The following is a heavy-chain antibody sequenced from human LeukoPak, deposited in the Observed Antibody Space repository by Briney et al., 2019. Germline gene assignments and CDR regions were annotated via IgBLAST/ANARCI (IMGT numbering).Heavy chain of an antibody. D-gene: IGHD2-15*01. Sequence: QPGGSLRLSCAASGFTFRNYAMSWVRQAPGKGLEWVSAISGSGGSTYYADSVKGRFTISRDNSKNTLYLQMNSLRAEDTAVYYCAKRFRRSPVVVVAATYNWFDPWGQGTLVTVSS. CDR3: AKRFRRSPVVVVAATYNWFDP. CDR2: ISGSGGST. J-gene: IGHJ5*02. CDR1: GFTFRNYA. V-gene: IGHV3-23*01.